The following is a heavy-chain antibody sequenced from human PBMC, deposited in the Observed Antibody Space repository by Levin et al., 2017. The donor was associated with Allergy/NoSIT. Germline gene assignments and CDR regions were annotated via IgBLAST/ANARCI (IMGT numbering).Heavy chain of an antibody. J-gene: IGHJ4*02. V-gene: IGHV4-28*01. Sequence: LSLPFSVSGSSITNFIWWGWIRQPPFPFLSFLFSLSPPFSPPSPPSLKSRATLSVDSSKNQIFLSLSSLTAVDTAVYYCARMARSHHFDNWGQGTLVAVS. CDR2: LSPPFSP. CDR3: ARMARSHHFDN. CDR1: GSSITNFIW.